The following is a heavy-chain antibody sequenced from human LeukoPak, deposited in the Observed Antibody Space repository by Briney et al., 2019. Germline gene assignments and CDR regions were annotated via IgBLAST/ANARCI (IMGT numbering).Heavy chain of an antibody. CDR2: ISSSSSTI. J-gene: IGHJ4*02. Sequence: GGSLRLSCAASGFTFSSYSMNWVRQAPGKGLEWVSYISSSSSTIYYADSVKGRFTISRDNAKNSLYLQMNSLRAEDTAVYYCARFLGDSSGYSDYFDYWGQGTLVTVSS. CDR1: GFTFSSYS. V-gene: IGHV3-48*04. CDR3: ARFLGDSSGYSDYFDY. D-gene: IGHD3-22*01.